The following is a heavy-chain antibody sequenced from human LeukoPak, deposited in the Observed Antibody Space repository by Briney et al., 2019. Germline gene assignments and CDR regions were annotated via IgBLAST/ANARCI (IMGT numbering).Heavy chain of an antibody. Sequence: SVKVSCKASGGTLSSYAISWVRQAPGQGLEWMGRIIPILGIANYAQKFQGRVAMTRDTSTSTVYMELSSLRSEDTAVYYCARDLLGAQWLVLDYWGQGTLVTVSS. J-gene: IGHJ4*02. CDR2: IIPILGIA. CDR1: GGTLSSYA. D-gene: IGHD6-19*01. V-gene: IGHV1-69*04. CDR3: ARDLLGAQWLVLDY.